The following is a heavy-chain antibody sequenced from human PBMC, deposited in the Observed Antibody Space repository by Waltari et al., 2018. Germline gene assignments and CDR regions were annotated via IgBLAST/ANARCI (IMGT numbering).Heavy chain of an antibody. CDR1: GRSFSGYY. V-gene: IGHV4-34*01. D-gene: IGHD5-18*01. Sequence: QVQLQQWGAGLLKPSETLSLTCAVYGRSFSGYYWSCIRQPPGKGLEWIGEINHSGSTNYNPSLKSRVTISVDTSKNQFSLKLSSVTAADTAVYYCARGGYSYGYVYFDYWGQGTLVTVSS. J-gene: IGHJ4*02. CDR3: ARGGYSYGYVYFDY. CDR2: INHSGST.